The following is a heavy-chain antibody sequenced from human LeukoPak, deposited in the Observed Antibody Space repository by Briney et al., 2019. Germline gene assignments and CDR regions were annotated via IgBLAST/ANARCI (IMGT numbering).Heavy chain of an antibody. CDR2: INQDVSER. D-gene: IGHD5-18*01. CDR3: ARDRGYSTFDF. J-gene: IGHJ3*01. Sequence: GGSLRLSCAASGFTFSSYWMRWVRQAPGKGLEWVANINQDVSERNYVDSVKGRFTISRDNAKNSLYLQMNSLRAEDTAVYYCARDRGYSTFDFWGQGTMVTVSS. V-gene: IGHV3-7*05. CDR1: GFTFSSYW.